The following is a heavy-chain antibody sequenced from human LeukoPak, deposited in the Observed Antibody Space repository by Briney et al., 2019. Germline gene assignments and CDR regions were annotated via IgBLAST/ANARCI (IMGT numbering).Heavy chain of an antibody. Sequence: KPSETLSLTCTVSGGSISSYYWSWIRQPPGKGLEWIGYIYYSGSTSYNPSLKSRVTISVDTSKNQFSLKLSSVTAADTAVYYCARTYYDFWSGYRFDYWGQGTLVTVSS. CDR2: IYYSGST. D-gene: IGHD3-3*01. CDR1: GGSISSYY. J-gene: IGHJ4*02. CDR3: ARTYYDFWSGYRFDY. V-gene: IGHV4-59*01.